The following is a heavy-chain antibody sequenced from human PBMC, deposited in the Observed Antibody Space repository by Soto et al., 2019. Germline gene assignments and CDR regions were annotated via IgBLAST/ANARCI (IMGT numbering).Heavy chain of an antibody. CDR3: AREGYSSSWYAWGAFDI. CDR1: GYTFTGYY. CDR2: INPNSGGT. Sequence: GASVKVSCKASGYTFTGYYIHWVRQAPGQGLEWMGWINPNSGGTNYAQKFQGWVTMTRDTSISTAYMELSRLRSDDTAVYYCAREGYSSSWYAWGAFDIWGQGTMVTVSS. V-gene: IGHV1-2*04. J-gene: IGHJ3*02. D-gene: IGHD6-13*01.